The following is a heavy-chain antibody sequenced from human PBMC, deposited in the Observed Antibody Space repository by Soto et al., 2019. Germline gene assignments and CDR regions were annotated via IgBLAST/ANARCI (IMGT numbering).Heavy chain of an antibody. V-gene: IGHV1-69*12. J-gene: IGHJ4*02. CDR2: IIPIFGTA. Sequence: QVQLVQSGAEVKKPGSSVKVSCKASGGTFSSYAISWVRQAPGQGLEWMGGIIPIFGTANYAQKCQGRVRISAGEYTSTAESELSSLRSEGTAVYYCARESRYGGGGSCYFLPGIDYWGQGTLVTVSS. D-gene: IGHD2-15*01. CDR1: GGTFSSYA. CDR3: ARESRYGGGGSCYFLPGIDY.